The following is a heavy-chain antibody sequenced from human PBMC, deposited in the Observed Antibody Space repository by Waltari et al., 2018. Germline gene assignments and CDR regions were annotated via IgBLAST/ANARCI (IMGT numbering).Heavy chain of an antibody. CDR3: ARGLIGYVDY. CDR2: RNPNRGNT. Sequence: QVQLVQSGAEVKKPGASVKVSCKASGYTFTSYDINWVRQATGQGLEWMGWRNPNRGNTGDSQKVQGRVTITRNTSISTAYMELSSLRSEDMAVYYCARGLIGYVDYWGQGTLVTVSS. J-gene: IGHJ4*02. V-gene: IGHV1-8*03. CDR1: GYTFTSYD. D-gene: IGHD2-15*01.